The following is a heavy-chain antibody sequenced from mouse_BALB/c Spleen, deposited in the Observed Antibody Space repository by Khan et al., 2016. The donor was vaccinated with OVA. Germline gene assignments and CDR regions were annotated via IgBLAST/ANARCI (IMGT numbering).Heavy chain of an antibody. Sequence: QVQLQQSGPGLVAPSQSLSITCTVSGFSLTNYGVSWVRQPPGKGLEWLGVIWGDGSTNYHSVLISRLSISKDNSKSQVFLKLISLQTDDTATYYCAIIYDGYDWFTYWGQGTLVTVSA. V-gene: IGHV2-3*01. CDR3: AIIYDGYDWFTY. J-gene: IGHJ3*01. D-gene: IGHD2-2*01. CDR1: GFSLTNYG. CDR2: IWGDGST.